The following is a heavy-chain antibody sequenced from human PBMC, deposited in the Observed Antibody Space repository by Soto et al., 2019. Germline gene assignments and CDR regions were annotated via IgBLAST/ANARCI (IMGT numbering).Heavy chain of an antibody. Sequence: GGSLRLSCAASGFTFSSYAMHWVRQAPGKGLEWVAVISYDGSNKYYADSVKGRFTISRDNSKNTLYLQMNSLRAEDTAVYYCARSYYYGSGSYSDYWGQGTLVTVSS. CDR3: ARSYYYGSGSYSDY. J-gene: IGHJ4*02. D-gene: IGHD3-10*01. CDR2: ISYDGSNK. V-gene: IGHV3-30-3*01. CDR1: GFTFSSYA.